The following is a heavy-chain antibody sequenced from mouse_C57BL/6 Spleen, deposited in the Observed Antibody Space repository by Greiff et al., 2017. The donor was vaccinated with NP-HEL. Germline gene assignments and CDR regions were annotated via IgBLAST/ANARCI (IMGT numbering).Heavy chain of an antibody. Sequence: VQLQQSGAELVKPGASVKLSCKASGYTFTSYWMHWVKQRPGQGLEWIGMIHPTSGSTNYNEKFKSKATLTVDTSSSTAYMQLSSLTSEDSAVYYCARSTVVDAMDYWGQGTSVTVSS. CDR2: IHPTSGST. V-gene: IGHV1-64*01. CDR1: GYTFTSYW. CDR3: ARSTVVDAMDY. J-gene: IGHJ4*01. D-gene: IGHD1-1*01.